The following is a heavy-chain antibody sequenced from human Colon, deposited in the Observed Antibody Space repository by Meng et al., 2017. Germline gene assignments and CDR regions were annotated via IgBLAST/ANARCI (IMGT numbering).Heavy chain of an antibody. D-gene: IGHD3-16*01. Sequence: GESLKISCASSLFTFSSYEMNWVRQAPGKGLEWVSYISSSGSTIYYADSVKGRFTISRDTAKNSLYLQMNSLRAEDTAVYYCAREIRVARPDDAFDIWGQGTMVTVSS. CDR2: ISSSGSTI. CDR3: AREIRVARPDDAFDI. J-gene: IGHJ3*02. V-gene: IGHV3-48*03. CDR1: LFTFSSYE.